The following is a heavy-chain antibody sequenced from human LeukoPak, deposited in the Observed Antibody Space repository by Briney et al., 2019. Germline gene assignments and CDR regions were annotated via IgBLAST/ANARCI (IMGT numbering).Heavy chain of an antibody. CDR3: ARGRTVEMATMTWFDP. V-gene: IGHV4-34*01. J-gene: IGHJ5*02. CDR2: INHSGST. D-gene: IGHD5-12*01. Sequence: SETLSLTCAVYGGSFSGYYWSWIRQPPGKGLEWIGEINHSGSTNYNPSLKSRVTISVDTSKNQISLKLSSVTAADTAVYYCARGRTVEMATMTWFDPWGQGTLVTVSS. CDR1: GGSFSGYY.